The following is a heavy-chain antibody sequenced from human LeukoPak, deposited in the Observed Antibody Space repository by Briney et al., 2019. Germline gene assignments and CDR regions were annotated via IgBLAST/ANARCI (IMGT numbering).Heavy chain of an antibody. Sequence: GGSLRLSCAASGFTFSDHYMDRVRQAPGKGLEWVGRTRNKANSYTTEYAASVKGRFTISRDDSKNSLYLQMNSLKTEDTAVYYCARGLYSGSYYFDYWGQGTLVTVSS. V-gene: IGHV3-72*01. CDR3: ARGLYSGSYYFDY. D-gene: IGHD1-26*01. J-gene: IGHJ4*02. CDR2: TRNKANSYTT. CDR1: GFTFSDHY.